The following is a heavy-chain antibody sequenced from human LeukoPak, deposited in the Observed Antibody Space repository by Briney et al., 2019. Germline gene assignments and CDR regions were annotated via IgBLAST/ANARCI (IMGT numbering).Heavy chain of an antibody. J-gene: IGHJ5*02. D-gene: IGHD6-19*01. Sequence: GRSLRLSCAASGFTFSSYGMHWVRQAPGKGLEWVAVISYDGSNKYYADSVKGRFTISRDNSKNTLYPQMNSLRAEDTAVYYCAKEIAVAGTRWFDPWGQGTLVTVSS. CDR2: ISYDGSNK. V-gene: IGHV3-30*18. CDR3: AKEIAVAGTRWFDP. CDR1: GFTFSSYG.